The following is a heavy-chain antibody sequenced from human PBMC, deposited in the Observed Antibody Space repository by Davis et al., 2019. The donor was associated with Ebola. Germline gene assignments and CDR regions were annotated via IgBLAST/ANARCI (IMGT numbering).Heavy chain of an antibody. CDR1: GYTFTGYY. Sequence: ASVKVSCKASGYTFTGYYMHWVRQAPGQGLEWMGWINPNSGGTNYAQKFQGRVTMTRDTSISTAYMELSRLRSDDTAVYYCARGGTIWFRELLDYYYYYGMDVWGQGTTVTVSS. D-gene: IGHD3-10*01. CDR2: INPNSGGT. CDR3: ARGGTIWFRELLDYYYYYGMDV. J-gene: IGHJ6*02. V-gene: IGHV1-2*02.